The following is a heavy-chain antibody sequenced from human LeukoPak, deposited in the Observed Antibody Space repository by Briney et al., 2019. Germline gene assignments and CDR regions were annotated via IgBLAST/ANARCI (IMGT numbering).Heavy chain of an antibody. CDR2: ISWNSGSI. Sequence: GGSLRLSCAASGFTFDDYAMHWVRQAPGKGPEWVSGISWNSGSIGYADSVKGRFTISRDNAKNSLYLQMNSLRAEDTALYYCGRGDAFDIWGQGTMVTVSS. CDR3: GRGDAFDI. D-gene: IGHD5-12*01. J-gene: IGHJ3*02. V-gene: IGHV3-9*01. CDR1: GFTFDDYA.